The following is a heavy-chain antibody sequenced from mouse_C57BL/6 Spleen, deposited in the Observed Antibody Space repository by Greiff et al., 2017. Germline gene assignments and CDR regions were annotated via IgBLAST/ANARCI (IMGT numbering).Heavy chain of an antibody. Sequence: VMLVESGPELVKPGASVKLSCKASGYTFTSYNINWVKQRPGQGLEWIGWIYPRDGSTTYNEKFKGKATFTVDTSSSTAYMELHSLTSEDSAVYFCARFGGSAWFAYWGQGTLVTVSA. V-gene: IGHV1-85*01. CDR3: ARFGGSAWFAY. J-gene: IGHJ3*01. D-gene: IGHD3-1*01. CDR2: IYPRDGST. CDR1: GYTFTSYN.